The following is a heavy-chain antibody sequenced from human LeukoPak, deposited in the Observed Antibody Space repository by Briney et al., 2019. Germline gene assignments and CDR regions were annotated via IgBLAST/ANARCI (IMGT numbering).Heavy chain of an antibody. V-gene: IGHV3-23*01. CDR3: AKQDWSNPDYFDY. D-gene: IGHD3-9*01. J-gene: IGHJ4*02. CDR1: GFTFSSYA. Sequence: GGSLRLSCAASGFTFSSYAMSWVRQAPGKGLEWVSSISGSGGSTYYADSVKGRFTISRDNPKNTLYLQMNSLRAEDTAVYYCAKQDWSNPDYFDYWGQGTLVTVSS. CDR2: ISGSGGST.